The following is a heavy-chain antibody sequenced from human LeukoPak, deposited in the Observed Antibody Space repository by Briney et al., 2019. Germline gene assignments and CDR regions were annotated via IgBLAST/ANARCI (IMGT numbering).Heavy chain of an antibody. CDR2: MSSRSDNK. Sequence: GGSLRLSCAASGFSFSTYSMSWVRQAPGKGLEWVSSMSSRSDNKYFGDSVKGRFTISRDNAKNSLYLQMNSLRAEDTAVYYCARVSEFYGSGSFYNEDYWGQGTLVTVSS. CDR3: ARVSEFYGSGSFYNEDY. V-gene: IGHV3-21*01. D-gene: IGHD3-10*01. CDR1: GFSFSTYS. J-gene: IGHJ4*02.